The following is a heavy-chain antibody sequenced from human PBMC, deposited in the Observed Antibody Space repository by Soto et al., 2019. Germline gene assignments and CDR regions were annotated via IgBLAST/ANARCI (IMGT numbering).Heavy chain of an antibody. Sequence: ASVKVSCKASGGTFSSYAISWVRQAPGQGLEWMGGIIPIFGTANYAQKFQGRVTITADESTSTAYMELSSLRSEDTAVYYCANWNYSWLAFDIWGQGTMVTVSS. J-gene: IGHJ3*02. CDR1: GGTFSSYA. D-gene: IGHD1-7*01. CDR2: IIPIFGTA. CDR3: ANWNYSWLAFDI. V-gene: IGHV1-69*13.